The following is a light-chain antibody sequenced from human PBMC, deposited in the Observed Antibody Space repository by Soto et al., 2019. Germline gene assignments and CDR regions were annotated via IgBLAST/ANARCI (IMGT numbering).Light chain of an antibody. CDR3: QQYNNWLIT. V-gene: IGKV3-15*01. CDR2: GAS. CDR1: QSVSIN. J-gene: IGKJ5*01. Sequence: EIVMTQSPATLSVSPGERDTLSCRASQSVSINLAWYQQKPGQAPRLLIYGASTRATGIPARFSGSGSGTEFTLTISSLQSEDFAVYYCQQYNNWLITFGQGTRLEIK.